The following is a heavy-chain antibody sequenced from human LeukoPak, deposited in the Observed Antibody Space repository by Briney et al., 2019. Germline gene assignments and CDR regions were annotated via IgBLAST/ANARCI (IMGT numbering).Heavy chain of an antibody. Sequence: GGSLRLSCAASGFTFSSYAMSWVRQAPGKGLEWVSAISGSGGSTYYADSVKGRFTISRDNSKNIVSLQMNNLRAEDTAVYYCARGRGLGVVSPYFDYWGQGTLVTVSS. V-gene: IGHV3-23*01. D-gene: IGHD3-3*01. CDR3: ARGRGLGVVSPYFDY. CDR2: ISGSGGST. J-gene: IGHJ4*02. CDR1: GFTFSSYA.